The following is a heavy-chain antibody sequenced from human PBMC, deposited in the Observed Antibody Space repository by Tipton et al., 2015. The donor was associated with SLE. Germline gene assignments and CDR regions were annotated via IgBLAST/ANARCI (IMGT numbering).Heavy chain of an antibody. CDR1: GGSISNYY. V-gene: IGHV4-59*01. CDR3: AREDSSSWFYTRFDP. D-gene: IGHD2-2*02. CDR2: IYYSGHT. J-gene: IGHJ5*02. Sequence: TLSLTCTVSGGSISNYYWSWIRQSPGKGLEWIGYIYYSGHTDYNPSLKSRVTLSVDTSKSQFSFSLRLSSVTAADTALYYCAREDSSSWFYTRFDPWGQGTLVTVSS.